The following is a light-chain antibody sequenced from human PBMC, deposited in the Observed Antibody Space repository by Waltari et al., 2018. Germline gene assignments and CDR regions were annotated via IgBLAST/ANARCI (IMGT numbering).Light chain of an antibody. Sequence: QSALTQPASVSGSPGQSITISCTGTTSDVGAYNYVSWYQQHPGKAPKLMIYEVNNRPSGVSNRFSGSKSGNTASLTISGLQAEDEADYYCTSYTRSSTLYVFGTGTKVTVL. V-gene: IGLV2-14*01. J-gene: IGLJ1*01. CDR3: TSYTRSSTLYV. CDR1: TSDVGAYNY. CDR2: EVN.